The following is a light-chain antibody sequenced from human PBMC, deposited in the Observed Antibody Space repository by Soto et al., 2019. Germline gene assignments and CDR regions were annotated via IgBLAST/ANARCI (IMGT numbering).Light chain of an antibody. Sequence: EILMTQSPATLSVSPGERATLSCRASQTVTTNLAWYQQKPGQAPRLLIYAASTRATGIPDRFSGSGSGTDFTLTISRLEPEDFAVYYCQQRSNWLFTFGPGTKVDI. CDR1: QTVTTN. CDR2: AAS. CDR3: QQRSNWLFT. V-gene: IGKV3D-20*02. J-gene: IGKJ3*01.